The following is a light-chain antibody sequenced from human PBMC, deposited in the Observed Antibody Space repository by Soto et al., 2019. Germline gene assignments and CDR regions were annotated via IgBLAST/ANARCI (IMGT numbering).Light chain of an antibody. CDR3: QQYGSSTIT. Sequence: EIVLTQSPGTLSLSPGARATLSCRASQSVSSSYLAWYQQKPDQAPRLLIYGASSRATGIPDRISGSGSGTAYTLTISRLEPEDFAVYYCQQYGSSTITFGQGTRLEIK. J-gene: IGKJ5*01. CDR2: GAS. CDR1: QSVSSSY. V-gene: IGKV3-20*01.